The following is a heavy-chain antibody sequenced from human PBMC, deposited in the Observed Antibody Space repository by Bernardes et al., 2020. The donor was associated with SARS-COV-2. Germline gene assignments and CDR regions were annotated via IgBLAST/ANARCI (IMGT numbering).Heavy chain of an antibody. CDR1: GLTFITDY. Sequence: GGPLNPSFAAFGLTFITDYITWFPRAPAKGLHWVSVIYSAGRTYHADAVKGRLTISRDNSKNTLYLQMNSQRAEDTAVYYCARGTFGVYCDSTHCRLGYMDVWGKGTTVTVSS. V-gene: IGHV3-66*02. CDR2: IYSAGRT. D-gene: IGHD2-2*01. CDR3: ARGTFGVYCDSTHCRLGYMDV. J-gene: IGHJ6*03.